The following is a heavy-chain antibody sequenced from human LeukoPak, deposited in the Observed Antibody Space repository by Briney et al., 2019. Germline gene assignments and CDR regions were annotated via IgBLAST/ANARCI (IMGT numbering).Heavy chain of an antibody. V-gene: IGHV4-61*02. Sequence: SQTLSLTCTVSGGSISSGSYYWSWIRQPAGKGLEWIGRIYTSGSTNYNPSLKSRVTISVDTSKNQFSLKLSSVTAADTAVYYCAGVRFLEWLDAFDIWGQGTMVTVSS. D-gene: IGHD3-3*01. J-gene: IGHJ3*02. CDR2: IYTSGST. CDR1: GGSISSGSYY. CDR3: AGVRFLEWLDAFDI.